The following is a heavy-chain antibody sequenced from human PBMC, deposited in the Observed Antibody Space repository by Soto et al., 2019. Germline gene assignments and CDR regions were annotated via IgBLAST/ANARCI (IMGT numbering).Heavy chain of an antibody. J-gene: IGHJ4*02. CDR1: GGSISSYY. V-gene: IGHV4-59*01. CDR2: IYYSGST. D-gene: IGHD3-10*01. CDR3: ARVKKGPMVRGVTVDY. Sequence: SETLSLTCTVSGGSISSYYWSWIRQPPGKGLEWIGYIYYSGSTNYNPSLKSRVTISVDTSKNQFSLKLSSVTAADTAVYYCARVKKGPMVRGVTVDYWGQGTLVTVSS.